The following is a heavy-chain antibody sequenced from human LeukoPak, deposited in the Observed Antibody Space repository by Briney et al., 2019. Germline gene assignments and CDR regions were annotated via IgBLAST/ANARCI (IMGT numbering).Heavy chain of an antibody. D-gene: IGHD2-2*02. Sequence: GGSLRLSCAASGFTFSDYYMSWIRQAPGKGLEWVSFISSSGTDIFYADSMKGRFTISRDNAKNSLYLQMNSLRAEDTAVYYCVRYCSSTSCYIGSGEYFQHWGQGTPVAVSS. CDR2: ISSSGTDI. J-gene: IGHJ1*01. CDR1: GFTFSDYY. CDR3: VRYCSSTSCYIGSGEYFQH. V-gene: IGHV3-11*01.